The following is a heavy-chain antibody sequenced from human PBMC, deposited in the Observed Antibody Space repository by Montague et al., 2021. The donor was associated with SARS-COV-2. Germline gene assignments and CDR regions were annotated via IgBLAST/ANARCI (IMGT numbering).Heavy chain of an antibody. CDR2: INHSGST. Sequence: SETLSLTCAVYGGSFSVFYWSWIRQPPGKGLEWIGEINHSGSTNYNPSLKSRVTISSDTSKNQFSLKLNSVTAADTAVYFCVVVVPAMRPRSDYWGQGTQVTVSS. J-gene: IGHJ4*02. CDR3: VVVVPAMRPRSDY. V-gene: IGHV4-34*01. CDR1: GGSFSVFY. D-gene: IGHD2-21*02.